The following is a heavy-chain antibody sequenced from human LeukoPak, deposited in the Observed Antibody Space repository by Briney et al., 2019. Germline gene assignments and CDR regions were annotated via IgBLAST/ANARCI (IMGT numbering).Heavy chain of an antibody. D-gene: IGHD1-26*01. CDR3: ARILKWELPTPYYFDY. Sequence: ASVKVSCKASGYTFTSYGISWVRQAPGQGLEWMGWIGAYNGNTNYAQKLQGRVTMTTDTSTSTAYMELRSLRSDDTAVYYCARILKWELPTPYYFDYWGQGTLVTVSS. CDR2: IGAYNGNT. J-gene: IGHJ4*02. V-gene: IGHV1-18*01. CDR1: GYTFTSYG.